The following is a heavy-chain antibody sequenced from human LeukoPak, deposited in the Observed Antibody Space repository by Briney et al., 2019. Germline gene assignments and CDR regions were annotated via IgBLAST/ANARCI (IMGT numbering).Heavy chain of an antibody. Sequence: ASVKVSCKASGYTFSNYGISWVRQAPGQGLEWMGWISTYNGYTNYAQKLQGRVIMTTDTSTSTAYMELRSLRSDDTAVYYCASESLWFGEPKLDYWGQGTLVTVSS. CDR3: ASESLWFGEPKLDY. CDR2: ISTYNGYT. J-gene: IGHJ4*02. V-gene: IGHV1-18*01. D-gene: IGHD3-10*01. CDR1: GYTFSNYG.